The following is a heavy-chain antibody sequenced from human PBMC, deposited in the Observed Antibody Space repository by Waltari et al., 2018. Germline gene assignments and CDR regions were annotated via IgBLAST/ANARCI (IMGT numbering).Heavy chain of an antibody. V-gene: IGHV4-31*03. D-gene: IGHD3-3*01. Sequence: QVQLQESGPGLVKPSQTLSLTCTVSGGSISSGGYYWSWIRQHPGKGLEWIGYIYHSGGTYYNPSLKSRVTISVDRSKNQFSLKLSSVTAADTAVYHCARSNYDFFYGMDVWGQGTTVTVSS. CDR1: GGSISSGGYY. CDR2: IYHSGGT. CDR3: ARSNYDFFYGMDV. J-gene: IGHJ6*02.